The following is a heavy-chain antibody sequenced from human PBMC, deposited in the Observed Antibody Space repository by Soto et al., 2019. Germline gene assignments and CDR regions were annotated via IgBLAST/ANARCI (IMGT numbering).Heavy chain of an antibody. V-gene: IGHV4-34*01. CDR2: INHSGST. CDR1: GGSFSGYY. CDR3: ARALVIVGALGRNYYYGMDV. J-gene: IGHJ6*02. D-gene: IGHD1-26*01. Sequence: SETLSLTCAVYGGSFSGYYWSWIRQPPGKGLEWIGEINHSGSTNYNPSLKSLVTISVDTSKNQFSLKLSSVTAADTAVYYCARALVIVGALGRNYYYGMDVWGQGTTVTVSS.